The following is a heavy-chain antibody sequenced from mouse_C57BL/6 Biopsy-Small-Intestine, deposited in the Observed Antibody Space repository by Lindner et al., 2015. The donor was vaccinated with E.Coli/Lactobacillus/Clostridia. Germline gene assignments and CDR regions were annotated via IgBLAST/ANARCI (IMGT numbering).Heavy chain of an antibody. Sequence: VQLQESGAELVKPGASVKISCKASGYAFSSYWMNWVKQRPGKGLEWIGQIYPGDGDTNYNRKFKGKATLTADKSSSTAYMQLSSLTSEDSAVYFCARRDYGSSYGYFDVWGTGTTVTVSS. CDR2: IYPGDGDT. J-gene: IGHJ1*03. CDR1: GYAFSSYW. D-gene: IGHD1-1*01. CDR3: ARRDYGSSYGYFDV. V-gene: IGHV1-80*01.